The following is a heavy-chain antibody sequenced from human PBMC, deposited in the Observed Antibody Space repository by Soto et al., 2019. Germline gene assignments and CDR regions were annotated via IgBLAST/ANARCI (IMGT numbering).Heavy chain of an antibody. J-gene: IGHJ3*02. D-gene: IGHD1-7*01. CDR3: AKGNSWSPATVLDI. Sequence: PGGSLRLSCAASGFTFSSYAMNWVRQAPGKGLEWVSAISGSGGSTYYADSVKGRFTISRDSSKNTLYLQMNSLRAEDTAVYYCAKGNSWSPATVLDIWGQGTMVTVSS. CDR1: GFTFSSYA. V-gene: IGHV3-23*01. CDR2: ISGSGGST.